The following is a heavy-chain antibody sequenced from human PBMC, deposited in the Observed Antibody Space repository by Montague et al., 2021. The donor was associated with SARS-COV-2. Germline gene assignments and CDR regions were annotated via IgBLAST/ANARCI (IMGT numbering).Heavy chain of an antibody. CDR2: MDYSGTT. D-gene: IGHD3-10*01. Sequence: ETLSLTCSVASGSIISSGYDWGWIRQPPGKELEWIGDMDYSGTTYYXPSLESRGTMSVDTSKNHLSLRLRTVTAADTAVYFCARGMIRGVTTPFDYWGQGSPVTVSS. CDR3: ARGMIRGVTTPFDY. J-gene: IGHJ4*02. V-gene: IGHV4-39*02. CDR1: SGSIISSGYD.